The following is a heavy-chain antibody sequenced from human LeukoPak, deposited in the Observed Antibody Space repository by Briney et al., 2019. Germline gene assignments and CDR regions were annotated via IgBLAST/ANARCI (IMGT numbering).Heavy chain of an antibody. Sequence: GGSLRLSCAASGFTVTNNYMIWVRQAPGKGLEWVSYISSGSSAKYYADSVEGRFTISRDNARNSLYLQMNNLRVEDTAVYYCARDLRFGDSGSYWGQGTLVTVSS. CDR2: ISSGSSAK. J-gene: IGHJ4*02. D-gene: IGHD3-16*01. CDR3: ARDLRFGDSGSY. CDR1: GFTVTNNY. V-gene: IGHV3-48*01.